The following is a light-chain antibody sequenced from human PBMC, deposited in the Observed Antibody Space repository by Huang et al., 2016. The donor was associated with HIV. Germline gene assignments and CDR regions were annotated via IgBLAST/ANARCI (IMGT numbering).Light chain of an antibody. Sequence: DIQMTQSPSPLSASVGDRVTIPCRASQGITKSLVWYQQKPGKAPKLLLFATSRLERGVPSSFSGSGSGTDFTLTISSLQPEEFATYYCQQYYNTPYTFGQWTELEI. CDR2: ATS. V-gene: IGKV1-NL1*01. CDR1: QGITKS. CDR3: QQYYNTPYT. J-gene: IGKJ2*01.